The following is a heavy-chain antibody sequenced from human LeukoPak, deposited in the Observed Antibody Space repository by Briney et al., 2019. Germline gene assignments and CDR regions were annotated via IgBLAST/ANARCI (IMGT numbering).Heavy chain of an antibody. CDR2: ISAYNGNT. Sequence: ASVKVSCKASGYTFTSYGISWVRQAPGQGLAWMGWISAYNGNTNYAQKLQGRVTMTTDTSTSAAYMELRSLRSDDTAVYYCARGGRYYYDSSGYFDPWGQGTLVTVSS. V-gene: IGHV1-18*01. D-gene: IGHD3-22*01. CDR1: GYTFTSYG. CDR3: ARGGRYYYDSSGYFDP. J-gene: IGHJ5*02.